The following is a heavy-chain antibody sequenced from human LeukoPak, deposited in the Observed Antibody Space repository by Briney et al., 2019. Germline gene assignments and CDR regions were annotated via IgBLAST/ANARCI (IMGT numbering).Heavy chain of an antibody. Sequence: PGGSLRLSCAASGFTFSSYGIHWVRQAPGKGLEWVAFIRYDGSNKFYADSVKGRFTISRDNSKNTLYLQMNSLRPEDTAVYYCAKSGSGSYFTYFYYYMDVWGKGTTVTISS. V-gene: IGHV3-30*02. CDR1: GFTFSSYG. CDR2: IRYDGSNK. CDR3: AKSGSGSYFTYFYYYMDV. J-gene: IGHJ6*03. D-gene: IGHD3-10*01.